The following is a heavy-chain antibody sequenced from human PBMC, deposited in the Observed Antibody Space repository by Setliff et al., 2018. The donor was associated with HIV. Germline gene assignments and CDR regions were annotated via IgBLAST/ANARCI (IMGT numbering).Heavy chain of an antibody. J-gene: IGHJ3*02. Sequence: ASVKVSCKASGYTFTGYYMHWVRQAPGQGLEWMGWINPNSGGTNYAQKFQGWVTMTRDTSISTAYMELSRLRSDDTAVYYCARDRSHYYDSSGYCPDAFDIWGQGTMVTVSS. CDR1: GYTFTGYY. CDR3: ARDRSHYYDSSGYCPDAFDI. CDR2: INPNSGGT. V-gene: IGHV1-2*04. D-gene: IGHD3-22*01.